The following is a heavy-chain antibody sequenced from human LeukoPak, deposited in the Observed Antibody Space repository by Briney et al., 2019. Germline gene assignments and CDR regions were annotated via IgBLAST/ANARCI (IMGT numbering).Heavy chain of an antibody. D-gene: IGHD1-26*01. J-gene: IGHJ4*02. V-gene: IGHV3-74*01. CDR1: GFTFSSYW. Sequence: GGSLRLSCAASGFTFSSYWMHWVRQAPGKGLVWVSRINSGGSSTSYADSVKGRFTISRDNAKNTLYLQMNSLRAEDTAVYYCARAQYSGSYFFDYWGQGTLVTVSS. CDR2: INSGGSST. CDR3: ARAQYSGSYFFDY.